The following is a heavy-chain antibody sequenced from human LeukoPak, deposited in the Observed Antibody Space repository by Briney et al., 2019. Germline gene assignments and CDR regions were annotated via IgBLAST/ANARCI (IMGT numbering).Heavy chain of an antibody. CDR1: GFTFSSYW. D-gene: IGHD6-6*01. CDR3: ARALRYSSSTAFDP. CDR2: IKQDGSEK. V-gene: IGHV3-7*01. J-gene: IGHJ5*02. Sequence: GGSLRLSCAASGFTFSSYWMSWVRQAPWKGLEWVANIKQDGSEKYYVDSVKGRFTISRDNAKNSLYLQMNSLRGEDTAVYYCARALRYSSSTAFDPWGQGTLVTVSS.